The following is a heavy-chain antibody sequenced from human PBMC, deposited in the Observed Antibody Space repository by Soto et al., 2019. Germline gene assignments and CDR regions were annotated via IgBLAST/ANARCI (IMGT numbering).Heavy chain of an antibody. CDR3: ASALTGDYVGFDY. CDR2: IYSSGNS. J-gene: IGHJ4*02. CDR1: GASISRDDYY. D-gene: IGHD3-9*01. Sequence: QVQLQESGPGLVKPSQTLSLTCSVSGASISRDDYYWRWIRQHPGKGLEWIAYIYSSGNSYYNPSLSSRVALSLDTSKNQFSMRLSSVTAADTGVYYCASALTGDYVGFDYWGQGTPATVSS. V-gene: IGHV4-31*03.